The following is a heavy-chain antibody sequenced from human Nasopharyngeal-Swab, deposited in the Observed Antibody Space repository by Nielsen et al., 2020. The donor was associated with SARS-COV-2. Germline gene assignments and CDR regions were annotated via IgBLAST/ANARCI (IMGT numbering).Heavy chain of an antibody. CDR3: ANESLRREMATLSAHDY. D-gene: IGHD5-24*01. Sequence: GESLKISCAASGFTFSSYAMSWVRQAPGKGLEWVSAISGSGGSTYYADSVKGRFTISRDNSKNTLYLQMNTLRTEDTAVYYCANESLRREMATLSAHDYWGQGTLVTVSS. CDR1: GFTFSSYA. CDR2: ISGSGGST. J-gene: IGHJ4*02. V-gene: IGHV3-23*01.